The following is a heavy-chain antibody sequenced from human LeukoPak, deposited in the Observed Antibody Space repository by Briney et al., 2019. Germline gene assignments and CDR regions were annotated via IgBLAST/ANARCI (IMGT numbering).Heavy chain of an antibody. CDR2: VYYSGST. CDR1: GGSISTYY. D-gene: IGHD5-18*01. V-gene: IGHV4-59*01. Sequence: SETLSLTCTVSGGSISTYYWSWIRQPPGKGLEWIGYVYYSGSTNYNPSLKSRVTISADTSKNQFSLRLSSVTAADTAVYYCARGQGYSYGYEWFDPWGQGTLVTVSS. CDR3: ARGQGYSYGYEWFDP. J-gene: IGHJ5*02.